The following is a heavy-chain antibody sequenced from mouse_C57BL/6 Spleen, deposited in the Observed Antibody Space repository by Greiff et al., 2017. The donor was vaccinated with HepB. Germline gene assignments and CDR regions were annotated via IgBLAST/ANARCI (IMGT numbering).Heavy chain of an antibody. CDR2: IHPNSGST. CDR3: AKRDTTVYYFDY. D-gene: IGHD1-1*01. Sequence: VQLQQSGAELVKPGASVKLSCKASGYTFTSYWMHWVKQRPGQGLEWIGMIHPNSGSTNYNEKFKSKATLTVDKSSSTAYMQLSSLTSEDSAVYYCAKRDTTVYYFDYWGQGTTLTVSS. CDR1: GYTFTSYW. V-gene: IGHV1-64*01. J-gene: IGHJ2*01.